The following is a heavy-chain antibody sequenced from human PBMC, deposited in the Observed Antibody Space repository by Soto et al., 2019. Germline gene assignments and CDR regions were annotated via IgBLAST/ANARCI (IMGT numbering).Heavy chain of an antibody. CDR3: ARATIVLVPAAMVSHWFDP. CDR1: GGSISSGDYY. CDR2: IYYSGST. D-gene: IGHD2-2*01. Sequence: PSETLSLTCTVSGGSISSGDYYWSWIRQPPGKGLEWIGYIYYSGSTYYNPSLKSRVTISVDTSKNRFSLKLSSVTAADTAVYYCARATIVLVPAAMVSHWFDPWGQGTLVTVSS. J-gene: IGHJ5*02. V-gene: IGHV4-30-4*01.